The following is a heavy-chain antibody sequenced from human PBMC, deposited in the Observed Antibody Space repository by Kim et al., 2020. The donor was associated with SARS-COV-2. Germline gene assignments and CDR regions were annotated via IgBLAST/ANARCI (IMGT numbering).Heavy chain of an antibody. CDR2: IYYSGST. J-gene: IGHJ4*02. V-gene: IGHV4-39*01. D-gene: IGHD1-26*01. Sequence: SETLSLICTVSGGSISSSSYYWGWIRQPPGKGLEWIGSIYYSGSTYYNPSLKSRVTISVDTSKNQFSLKLSSVTAADTAVYYCASSGSYLYPWQSGPRTLDYWGQGTLVTVSS. CDR3: ASSGSYLYPWQSGPRTLDY. CDR1: GGSISSSSYY.